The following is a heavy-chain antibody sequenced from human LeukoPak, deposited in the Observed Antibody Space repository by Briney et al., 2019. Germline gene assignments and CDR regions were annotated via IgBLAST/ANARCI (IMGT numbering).Heavy chain of an antibody. Sequence: GALRLSCAASGFTFSSYSMNWIRQPPGKGLEWIGEINHSGSTNYNPSLKSRVTISVDTSKNQFSLKLSSVTAADTAVYYCARVVEWLLFSNWFDPWGQGTLVTVSS. CDR3: ARVVEWLLFSNWFDP. J-gene: IGHJ5*02. D-gene: IGHD3-3*01. CDR1: GFTFSSYS. CDR2: INHSGST. V-gene: IGHV4-34*01.